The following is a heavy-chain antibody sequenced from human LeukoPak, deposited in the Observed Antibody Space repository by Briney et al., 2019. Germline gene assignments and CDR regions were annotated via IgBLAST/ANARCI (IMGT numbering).Heavy chain of an antibody. CDR1: GFTFNNYA. CDR2: IDGSGDNT. CDR3: AKADSYGGNSQLFDF. Sequence: GGSLRLSCAASGFTFNNYAMHWARQAPGKGLEWVLGIDGSGDNTYYADSVKGRFTISRDNSKDTLTLQMNSLRVEDTAVYCAKADSYGGNSQLFDFWGQGTLVTVSS. J-gene: IGHJ4*02. V-gene: IGHV3-23*05. D-gene: IGHD4-23*01.